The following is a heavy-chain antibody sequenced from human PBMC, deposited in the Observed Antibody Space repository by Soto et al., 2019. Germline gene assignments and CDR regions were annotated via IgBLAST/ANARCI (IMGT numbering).Heavy chain of an antibody. V-gene: IGHV3-33*01. CDR2: IWYDGSNK. CDR1: GFTFSSYG. CDR3: ARGKYRSGWYNYYYMDV. Sequence: QVQLVESGGGVVQPGRSLRLSCAASGFTFSSYGMHWVRQAPGKGLEWVAVIWYDGSNKYYADSVKGRFTISRDNSKNTLYRQMNSLRADDTAVYYGARGKYRSGWYNYYYMDVWGKGTTVTVSS. D-gene: IGHD6-19*01. J-gene: IGHJ6*03.